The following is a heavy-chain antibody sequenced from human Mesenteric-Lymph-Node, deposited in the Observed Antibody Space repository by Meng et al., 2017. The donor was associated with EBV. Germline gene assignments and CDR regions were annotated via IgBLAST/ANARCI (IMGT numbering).Heavy chain of an antibody. D-gene: IGHD2-15*01. Sequence: QLQLQQCGAVLWKPSETLLLTCAVYGGSFSGYCWGWIRQPPGKGLEWIGEINPSGSTNYNSSLKSRVTMSVDTSKNQFSLKLSSVTAADTAVYYCARYGCSGGSCYPYFDYWGQGTLVTVSS. CDR2: INPSGST. J-gene: IGHJ4*02. CDR3: ARYGCSGGSCYPYFDY. V-gene: IGHV4-34*01. CDR1: GGSFSGYC.